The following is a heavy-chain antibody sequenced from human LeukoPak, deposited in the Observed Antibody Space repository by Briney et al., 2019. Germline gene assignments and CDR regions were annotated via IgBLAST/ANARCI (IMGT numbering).Heavy chain of an antibody. CDR3: ARDQQGGTIFGVDTFDP. CDR1: GGSISSYY. J-gene: IGHJ5*02. CDR2: IYTSGST. Sequence: PSETLSLTCTVSGGSISSYYWSWVRQPAGKGLEWIGRIYTSGSTNYNPSLTSRVTMSVDTSKNQFSLKLSSVTAADTAVYYCARDQQGGTIFGVDTFDPWGQGTLVTVSS. D-gene: IGHD3-3*01. V-gene: IGHV4-4*07.